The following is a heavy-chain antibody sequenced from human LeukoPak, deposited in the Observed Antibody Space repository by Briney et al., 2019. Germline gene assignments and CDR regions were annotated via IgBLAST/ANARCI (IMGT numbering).Heavy chain of an antibody. J-gene: IGHJ3*02. CDR1: GFTFSSYA. CDR2: ISYDGSNK. CDR3: AGVDAAMPDAFDI. V-gene: IGHV3-30*04. D-gene: IGHD5-18*01. Sequence: PGGSLRLSCAASGFTFSSYAMHWVRQAPGKGLEWVAAISYDGSNKYSADSVKGRFPISRDNSKNTLYLQMNSLRADDTAVYYCAGVDAAMPDAFDIWGQGTTVTVSS.